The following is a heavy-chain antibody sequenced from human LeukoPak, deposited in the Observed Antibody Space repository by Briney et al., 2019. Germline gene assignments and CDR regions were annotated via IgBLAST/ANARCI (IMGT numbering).Heavy chain of an antibody. V-gene: IGHV5-51*01. CDR2: IYPGDSDT. J-gene: IGHJ5*02. Sequence: PGESLKISCKGSGYSFTSYRIGWVRQMPGKGLEWMGIIYPGDSDTGYSPSFQGQVTISADKSISTAYLQWSSLKASDTAMYYCARTRGGARVYNWFDPWGQGTLVTVSS. CDR3: ARTRGGARVYNWFDP. D-gene: IGHD1-26*01. CDR1: GYSFTSYR.